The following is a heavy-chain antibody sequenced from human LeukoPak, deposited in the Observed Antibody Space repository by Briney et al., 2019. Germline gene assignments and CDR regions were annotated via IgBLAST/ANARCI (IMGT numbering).Heavy chain of an antibody. Sequence: LTGGSLRLSCAASGFTFSSYSMNWVRQAPGKGLEWVSYISSSSSTIYYADSVKGRFTISRDNAKNSLYLQVNSLRAEDTAVYYYARRPYRIVGAPTSAFDIWGQGTMVTVSS. CDR1: GFTFSSYS. J-gene: IGHJ3*02. CDR3: ARRPYRIVGAPTSAFDI. V-gene: IGHV3-48*01. CDR2: ISSSSSTI. D-gene: IGHD1-26*01.